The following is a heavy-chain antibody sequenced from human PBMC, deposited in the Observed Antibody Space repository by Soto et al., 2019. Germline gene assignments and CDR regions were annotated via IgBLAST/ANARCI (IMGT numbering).Heavy chain of an antibody. CDR2: ISGHNGNT. CDR1: GYSFTSYG. J-gene: IGHJ4*02. D-gene: IGHD3-22*01. V-gene: IGHV1-18*04. CDR3: ARHRFNYYDDTVYYYFDY. Sequence: QVQLVQSGAEVKKPGASVKVSCKASGYSFTSYGISWVRQAPGQGPEWMGWISGHNGNTNHPQSLQGRVTLTTDTSRHTDYMELRSLRSDDTALYYCARHRFNYYDDTVYYYFDYWGQGTLGTVSA.